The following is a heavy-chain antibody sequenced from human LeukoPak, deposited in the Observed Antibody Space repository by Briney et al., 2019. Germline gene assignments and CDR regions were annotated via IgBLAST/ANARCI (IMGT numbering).Heavy chain of an antibody. CDR3: ARAEKPNWGNYYYYCMDV. D-gene: IGHD7-27*01. Sequence: ASVKVSCKASGYTFTSYGISWVRQAPGQGLEWMGRISAYNGNTNFAQKLQDRVTMTTDTSTSTAHMELRSLRSDDTAVYYCARAEKPNWGNYYYYCMDVWGKGTTVTVSS. J-gene: IGHJ6*03. V-gene: IGHV1-18*01. CDR1: GYTFTSYG. CDR2: ISAYNGNT.